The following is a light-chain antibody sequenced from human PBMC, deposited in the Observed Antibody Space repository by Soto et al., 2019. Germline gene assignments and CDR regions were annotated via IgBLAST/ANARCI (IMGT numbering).Light chain of an antibody. V-gene: IGLV1-44*01. CDR3: AAWDDSLNGLYV. CDR1: SSNVGSNT. J-gene: IGLJ1*01. Sequence: QSVLTQPPSASGTPGQRVTISCSGSSSNVGSNTVSWYQQLPGTAPKLLIYNNNQRPSGVPDRFSGSKSGTSASLAISGLQSEDEADYSCAAWDDSLNGLYVFGTGTKVTVL. CDR2: NNN.